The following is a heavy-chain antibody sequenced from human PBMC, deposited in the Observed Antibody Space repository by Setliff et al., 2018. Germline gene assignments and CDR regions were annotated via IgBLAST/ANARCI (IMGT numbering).Heavy chain of an antibody. J-gene: IGHJ3*02. CDR3: AXXRXRGSCSGPSCTYDPFDI. CDR2: IYHSGSS. D-gene: IGHD2-2*01. V-gene: IGHV4-39*01. Sequence: KTSETLSLTCTVSGGSISSMSYYWGWIRQPPGKGLEWIGSIYHSGSSYYNSSLRSRVTXXXXXXXNXXXXXXXXXXXXXXXXXXXAXXRXRGSCSGPSCTYDPFDIWGQGTPVTVSS. CDR1: GGSISSMSYY.